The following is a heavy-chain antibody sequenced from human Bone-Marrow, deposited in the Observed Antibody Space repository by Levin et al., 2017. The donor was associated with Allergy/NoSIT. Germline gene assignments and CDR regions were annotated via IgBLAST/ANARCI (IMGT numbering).Heavy chain of an antibody. CDR3: ARDQGMSGYEGDAFDI. V-gene: IGHV1-69*13. Sequence: SVKVSCKASGGTFNSFAINWVRQAPGQGLEWMGGIIPIFGTTYYAQKFQGRVTITADESTSTAYMELSSLRSEDTAVYYCARDQGMSGYEGDAFDIWGQGTMVTVSS. CDR1: GGTFNSFA. CDR2: IIPIFGTT. J-gene: IGHJ3*02. D-gene: IGHD5-12*01.